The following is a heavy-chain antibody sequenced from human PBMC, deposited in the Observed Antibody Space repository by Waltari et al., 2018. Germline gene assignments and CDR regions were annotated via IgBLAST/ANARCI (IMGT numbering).Heavy chain of an antibody. CDR3: ARGLLTGSYGMDV. V-gene: IGHV3-7*04. CDR1: GFTFSSYW. D-gene: IGHD2-15*01. CDR2: IKQDGSEK. J-gene: IGHJ6*02. Sequence: AHLEESGGGVVQPGKSLTLSCAASGFTFSSYWMSWVRQAPGKGLEWVANIKQDGSEKYYVDSVKGRFTISRDNAKNSLYLQMNSLRAEDTAVYYCARGLLTGSYGMDVWGQGTTVTVSS.